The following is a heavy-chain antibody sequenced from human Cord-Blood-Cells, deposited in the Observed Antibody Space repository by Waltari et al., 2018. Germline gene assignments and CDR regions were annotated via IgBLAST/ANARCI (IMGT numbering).Heavy chain of an antibody. CDR2: IWYDGSNK. V-gene: IGHV3-33*01. Sequence: QVQLVESGGGVVQPGRSLRLSCAASGFTFSSYGMHWVRQGPGNGLEWVAVIWYDGSNKYYADSVKGRFTISRDNSKNTLYLQMNSLRAEDTAVYYCARDLIYYDSSGYYPTFGYWGQGTLVTVSS. CDR1: GFTFSSYG. D-gene: IGHD3-22*01. CDR3: ARDLIYYDSSGYYPTFGY. J-gene: IGHJ4*02.